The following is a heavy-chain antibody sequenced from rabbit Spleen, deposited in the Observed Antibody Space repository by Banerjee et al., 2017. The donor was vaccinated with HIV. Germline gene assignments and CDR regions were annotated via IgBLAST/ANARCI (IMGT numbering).Heavy chain of an antibody. CDR3: ARNPAGYAGYDYATTYFNL. J-gene: IGHJ4*01. Sequence: QEQLEESGGDLVKPEGSLTLTCTASGFSSSSGYWICWVRQAPGKGLEWIACIYGGSSGSTYYANWAKGRFTISKTSSTTVTLQMTSLTAADTATYFCARNPAGYAGYDYATTYFNLWGPGTLVTVS. D-gene: IGHD6-1*01. V-gene: IGHV1S45*01. CDR1: GFSSSSGYW. CDR2: IYGGSSGST.